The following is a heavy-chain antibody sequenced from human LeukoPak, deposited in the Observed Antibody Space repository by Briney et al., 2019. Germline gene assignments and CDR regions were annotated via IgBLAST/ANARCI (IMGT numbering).Heavy chain of an antibody. CDR1: GFTFSSYG. CDR2: ISYDGSNK. D-gene: IGHD2-2*01. Sequence: GGSLRLSCAASGFTFSSYGMHWVCQAPGKGLEWVAVISYDGSNKYYADSVKGRFTISRDNSKNTLYLQMNSLRAEDTAVYYCAKDLWRYCSSTSCYVFDYWGQGTLVTVSS. J-gene: IGHJ4*02. V-gene: IGHV3-30*18. CDR3: AKDLWRYCSSTSCYVFDY.